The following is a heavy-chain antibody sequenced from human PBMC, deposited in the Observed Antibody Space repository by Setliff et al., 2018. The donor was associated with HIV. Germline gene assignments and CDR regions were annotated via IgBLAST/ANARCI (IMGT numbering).Heavy chain of an antibody. CDR3: ARVPTSSWYVTTQRTKENFHH. CDR1: GGSISSGGYY. Sequence: SETLSLTCTVSGGSISSGGYYWSWIRQHPGKGLEWIGYIYYSGNTYYNPSLKSRVTISEDTSRNQFSLRLSSVTAADTAIYYCARVPTSSWYVTTQRTKENFHHWGQGTLVTVSS. J-gene: IGHJ1*01. D-gene: IGHD6-13*01. V-gene: IGHV4-31*03. CDR2: IYYSGNT.